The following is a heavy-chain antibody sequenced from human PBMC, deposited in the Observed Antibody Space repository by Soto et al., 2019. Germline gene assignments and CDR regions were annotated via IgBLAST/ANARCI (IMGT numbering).Heavy chain of an antibody. V-gene: IGHV4-31*03. CDR1: GGSISSGGYY. Sequence: SETLSLTCTVSGGSISSGGYYWSWIRQHPGKGLEWIGYIYYSGSTYYNPSLKSRVTISVDTSKNQFSLKLSSVTAADTAVYYCARWDGATIWTYYFDYWGQGTLVTVSS. J-gene: IGHJ4*02. D-gene: IGHD3-9*01. CDR2: IYYSGST. CDR3: ARWDGATIWTYYFDY.